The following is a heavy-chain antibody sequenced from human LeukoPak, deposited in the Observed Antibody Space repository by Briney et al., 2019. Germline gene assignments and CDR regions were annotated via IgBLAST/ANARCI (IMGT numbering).Heavy chain of an antibody. Sequence: SETLSLTCAVYGGSFSAYYWSWIRQPPGKGLEYIGEINHSGSTNYNPSLKSRVTISVDTSKNQFSLKLSSVTAADTAVYYCARERSKYCSGGSCYRVNWFDPWGQGTLVTVSS. D-gene: IGHD2-15*01. CDR2: INHSGST. CDR3: ARERSKYCSGGSCYRVNWFDP. V-gene: IGHV4-34*01. CDR1: GGSFSAYY. J-gene: IGHJ5*02.